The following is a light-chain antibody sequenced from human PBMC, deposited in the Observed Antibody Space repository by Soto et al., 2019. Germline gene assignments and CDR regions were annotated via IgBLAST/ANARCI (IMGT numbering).Light chain of an antibody. CDR1: QSVSSNY. CDR3: QKYGNFWT. Sequence: EIVLTPSPGTLSLSLCERAALSVRASQSVSSNYLAWYQQKPGQAPRLLIYGASTRATGIPDRFSGGGSGTEFTLTISSLQSEDFAVYYCQKYGNFWTFGQGTKVDNK. CDR2: GAS. J-gene: IGKJ1*01. V-gene: IGKV3-20*01.